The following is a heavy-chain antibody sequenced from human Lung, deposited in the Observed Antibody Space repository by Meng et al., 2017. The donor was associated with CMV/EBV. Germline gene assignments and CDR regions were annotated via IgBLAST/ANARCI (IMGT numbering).Heavy chain of an antibody. Sequence: QVRLWESGGGVVRPGTSLRLSCAASGFNFNTYALHWVRQAPGKGLEWVAMLWYDGTNKDYADSVKGRFTISRDNSKNTVYLQMDSLRADDTAIYYCARVLKEDYFDYWGQGPLVTVSS. J-gene: IGHJ4*02. V-gene: IGHV3-33*01. CDR3: ARVLKEDYFDY. CDR2: LWYDGTNK. CDR1: GFNFNTYA.